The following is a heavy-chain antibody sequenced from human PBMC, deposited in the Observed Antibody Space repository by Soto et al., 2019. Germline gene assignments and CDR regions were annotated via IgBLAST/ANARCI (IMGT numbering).Heavy chain of an antibody. V-gene: IGHV1-8*02. CDR1: GYTFTGYY. CDR2: MNPNSGNT. J-gene: IGHJ6*02. CDR3: ARGVKDEYYYYYYGMDV. D-gene: IGHD2-15*01. Sequence: ASVKVSCKASGYTFTGYYMHWVRQATGQGLEWMGWMNPNSGNTGYAQKFQGRVTMTRNTSISTAYMELSSLRSEDTAVYYCARGVKDEYYYYYYGMDVWGQGTTVTVSS.